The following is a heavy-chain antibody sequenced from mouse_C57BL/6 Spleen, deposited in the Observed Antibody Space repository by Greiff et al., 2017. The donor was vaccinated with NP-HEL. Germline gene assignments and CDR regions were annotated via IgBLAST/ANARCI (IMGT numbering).Heavy chain of an antibody. J-gene: IGHJ3*01. Sequence: EVHLVESGEGLVKPGGSLKLSCAASGFTFSSYAMSWVRQTPEKRLEWGGGFSRLCDVIYYADTVKGVFTISRDNARNTLYLQMSSLKSEDTAIYYCTRDLLYVRGFAYWGQGTLVTVSA. CDR3: TRDLLYVRGFAY. V-gene: IGHV5-9-1*02. CDR1: GFTFSSYA. D-gene: IGHD2-14*01. CDR2: FSRLCDVI.